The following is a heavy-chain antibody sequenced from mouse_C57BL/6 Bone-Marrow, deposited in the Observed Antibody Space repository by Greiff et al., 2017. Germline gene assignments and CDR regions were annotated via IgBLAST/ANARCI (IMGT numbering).Heavy chain of an antibody. CDR3: ARVLYYYGSSYDAWFAY. CDR1: GFTFSDYY. V-gene: IGHV5-16*01. J-gene: IGHJ3*01. D-gene: IGHD1-1*01. Sequence: EVQLVESEGGLVQPGSSMKLSCTASGFTFSDYYMAWVRQVPEKGLEWVANINYDGSSTYYLDSLKSRFIISRDNAKNILYLQMSSLKSEDTATYYCARVLYYYGSSYDAWFAYWGQGTLVTVSA. CDR2: INYDGSST.